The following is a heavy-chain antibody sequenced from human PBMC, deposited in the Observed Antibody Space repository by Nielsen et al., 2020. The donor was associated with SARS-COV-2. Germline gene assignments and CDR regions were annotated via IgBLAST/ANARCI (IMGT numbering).Heavy chain of an antibody. Sequence: SETLSLTCTVSGDSMSSGDYFWTWVRQPPGKGLEWIGHIFDSGRIYYNPSLKSRLTISIDTSKNQFSLKLSSVAAADTAVYFCTREYSSSPDCWGQGTLVTVSS. J-gene: IGHJ4*02. CDR3: TREYSSSPDC. V-gene: IGHV4-30-4*01. CDR2: IFDSGRI. D-gene: IGHD6-13*01. CDR1: GDSMSSGDYF.